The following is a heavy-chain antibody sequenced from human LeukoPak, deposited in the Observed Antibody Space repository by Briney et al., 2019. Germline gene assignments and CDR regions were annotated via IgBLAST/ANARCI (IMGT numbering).Heavy chain of an antibody. Sequence: GGSLKISCKGSGYSFTSYWIGWVRQMPGKGLEWMGIIYPGDSDTRYSPSFQGQVTISADKSISTAYLQWSSLKASDTAMYYCARMESEPNTLHPSVFDYWGQGTLVTVSS. J-gene: IGHJ4*02. V-gene: IGHV5-51*01. CDR2: IYPGDSDT. D-gene: IGHD1-26*01. CDR3: ARMESEPNTLHPSVFDY. CDR1: GYSFTSYW.